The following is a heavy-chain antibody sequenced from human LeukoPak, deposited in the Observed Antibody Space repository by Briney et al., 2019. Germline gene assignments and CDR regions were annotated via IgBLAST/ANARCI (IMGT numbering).Heavy chain of an antibody. D-gene: IGHD5-24*01. Sequence: GSLRLSCAASGFTFSNYWMIWVRQAPGKGLEWVGNTKQDGSEKRYADSVRGRFSISRDNAQTSLYLQMNSLRAEDTAVYYCARASDPWLQLTWGQGTLVTVSS. CDR2: TKQDGSEK. CDR1: GFTFSNYW. CDR3: ARASDPWLQLT. J-gene: IGHJ5*02. V-gene: IGHV3-7*05.